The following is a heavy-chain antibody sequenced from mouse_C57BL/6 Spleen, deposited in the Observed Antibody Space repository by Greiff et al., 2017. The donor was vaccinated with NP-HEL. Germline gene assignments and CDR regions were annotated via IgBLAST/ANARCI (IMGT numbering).Heavy chain of an antibody. J-gene: IGHJ4*01. V-gene: IGHV5-4*03. D-gene: IGHD2-12*01. CDR1: GFTFSSYA. CDR2: ISDGGSYT. CDR3: ARGPYNYYAMDY. Sequence: EVKLMESGGGLVKPGGSLKLSCAASGFTFSSYAMSWVRQTPEKRLEWVATISDGGSYTYYPDNVKGRFTISRDNAKNNLYLQMSHLKSEDTAMYYCARGPYNYYAMDYWGQGTSVTVSS.